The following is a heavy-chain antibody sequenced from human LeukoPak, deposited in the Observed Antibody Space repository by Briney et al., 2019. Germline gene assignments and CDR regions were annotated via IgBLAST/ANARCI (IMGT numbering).Heavy chain of an antibody. CDR2: FDPEDGET. V-gene: IGHV1-24*01. D-gene: IGHD6-19*01. CDR3: ATSRGQWLGTNWFDP. CDR1: GYTLTELS. J-gene: IGHJ5*02. Sequence: VASVKVSCKASGYTLTELSMHWVRQAPGKGLEWMGGFDPEDGETIYAQKFQGRVTMTEDTSTDTAYMELSSLRSEDTAVYYCATSRGQWLGTNWFDPWGQGTLVTVSS.